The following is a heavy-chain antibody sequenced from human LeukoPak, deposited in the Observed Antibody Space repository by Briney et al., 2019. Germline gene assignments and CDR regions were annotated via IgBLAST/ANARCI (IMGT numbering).Heavy chain of an antibody. CDR3: ARVSSPWSPRDAFDI. CDR2: TYYKSKWYN. V-gene: IGHV6-1*01. J-gene: IGHJ3*02. CDR1: GDSVSSNSAT. D-gene: IGHD1-26*01. Sequence: SQTLSLTCAISGDSVSSNSATWNWVRQSPSRGLEWLGRTYYKSKWYNDYAVSVKSRITINSDTSKNQFSLQLNPVTPEDTAVYYCARVSSPWSPRDAFDIWGQGTMVTVSS.